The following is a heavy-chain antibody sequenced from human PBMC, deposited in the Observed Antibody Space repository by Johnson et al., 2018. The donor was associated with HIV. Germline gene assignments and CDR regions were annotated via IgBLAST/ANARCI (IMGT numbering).Heavy chain of an antibody. CDR3: ARATFYYDLSGYLTRPRAFDM. CDR2: INWNGGST. J-gene: IGHJ3*02. Sequence: VQLVESGGDVVRPGGSLRLSCAASGFTFDDYDMTWVRQPPGKGLEWVSGINWNGGSTGYAESVKGRFTISRANAKKSLFLEMNSLRSEDTAFYYCARATFYYDLSGYLTRPRAFDMWGQGTMVTVSS. D-gene: IGHD3-22*01. CDR1: GFTFDDYD. V-gene: IGHV3-20*04.